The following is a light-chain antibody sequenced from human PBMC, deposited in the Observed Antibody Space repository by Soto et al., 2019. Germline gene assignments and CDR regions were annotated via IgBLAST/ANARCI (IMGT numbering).Light chain of an antibody. CDR3: QSFDSRLSGPV. CDR1: SSNIGSPFD. Sequence: QAVVTQPPSVSGAPGQRITISCTGNSSNIGSPFDVHWYQHLPGAVPRLLIYANNNRPSGVPDRFSGSKSGTSASLAITGLQADDEADYYCQSFDSRLSGPVFGGGTQLTVL. CDR2: ANN. J-gene: IGLJ2*01. V-gene: IGLV1-40*01.